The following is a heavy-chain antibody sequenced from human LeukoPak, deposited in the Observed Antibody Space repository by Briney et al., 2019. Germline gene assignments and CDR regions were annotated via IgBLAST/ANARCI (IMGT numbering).Heavy chain of an antibody. Sequence: ASVKVSCKVSGYTLTELSMHWVRQAPGKGLEWMGGSDPEDGETIYAQKFQGRVTMTEDTSTDTAYMELSSLRSEDTAVYYCATDWGNSEYYFDYWGQGTLVTVSS. V-gene: IGHV1-24*01. CDR1: GYTLTELS. CDR2: SDPEDGET. J-gene: IGHJ4*02. D-gene: IGHD7-27*01. CDR3: ATDWGNSEYYFDY.